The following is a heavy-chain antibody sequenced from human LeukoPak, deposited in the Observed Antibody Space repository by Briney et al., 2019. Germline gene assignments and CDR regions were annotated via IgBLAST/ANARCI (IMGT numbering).Heavy chain of an antibody. J-gene: IGHJ2*01. CDR1: GFTFRSYD. V-gene: IGHV3-13*01. CDR2: IGTAGEI. Sequence: GGSLRLSCAASGFTFRSYDMHWVRQATGKGLEWVSGIGTAGEIYYPGSVKGRFTISRDNSKNTLYPQMGSLRAEDMAVYYCARVVTFGYFDLWGRGTLVTVSS. CDR3: ARVVTFGYFDL.